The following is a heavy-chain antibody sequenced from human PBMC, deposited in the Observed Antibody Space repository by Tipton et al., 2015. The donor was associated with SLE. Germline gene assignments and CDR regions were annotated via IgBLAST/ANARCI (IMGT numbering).Heavy chain of an antibody. CDR3: ARARYFDL. CDR1: GGSFSGYY. CDR2: INHSGST. J-gene: IGHJ2*01. Sequence: TLSLTCAVYGGSFSGYYWSWIRQPPGKGLEWIGEINHSGSTNHNPSLKSRVTISVDTSKNQFSLKLSSVTAADTAVYYCARARYFDLWGRGTLVTVSS. V-gene: IGHV4-34*01.